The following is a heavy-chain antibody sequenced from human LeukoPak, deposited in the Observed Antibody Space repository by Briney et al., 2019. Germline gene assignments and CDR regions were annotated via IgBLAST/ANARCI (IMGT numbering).Heavy chain of an antibody. V-gene: IGHV3-23*01. CDR3: AREGAGGRYSYGLGGMDV. CDR1: KVAFSSYA. D-gene: IGHD5-18*01. CDR2: GSGGSGNT. Sequence: GGSLRLSCAASKVAFSSYAMSWGRHGPGKGLEWVSAGSGGSGNTYYADSFKGRFTISRDNSKNTLYLQMNSLRAADTAVYYCAREGAGGRYSYGLGGMDVWGQGTTVTVSS. J-gene: IGHJ6*02.